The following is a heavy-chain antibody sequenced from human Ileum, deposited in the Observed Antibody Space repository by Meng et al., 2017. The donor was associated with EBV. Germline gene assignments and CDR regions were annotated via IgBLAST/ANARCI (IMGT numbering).Heavy chain of an antibody. V-gene: IGHV1-69*01. CDR2: IIPIFGTA. D-gene: IGHD6-13*01. CDR1: GGTFSSYA. J-gene: IGHJ4*02. CDR3: ARGNGYSSSFYFDY. Sequence: QVTVLQLGSAVKYPGDSVSGSFKLLGGTFSSYAISWLRQAPGQGLEWMGRIIPIFGTANYAQKFQGRVTITADESTSTAYMELSSLRSEDTAVYYCARGNGYSSSFYFDYWGQGTLVTVSS.